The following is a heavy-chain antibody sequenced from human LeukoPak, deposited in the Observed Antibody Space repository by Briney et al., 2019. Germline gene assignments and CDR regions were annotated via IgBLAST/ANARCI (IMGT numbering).Heavy chain of an antibody. CDR1: GFTFSSYW. CDR3: ARDEYSGYDLYYFDY. CDR2: IKQDGSEK. V-gene: IGHV3-7*01. J-gene: IGHJ4*02. Sequence: PGGSLRLSCAASGFTFSSYWMSWVRQAPGKGLEWVANIKQDGSEKYYVDSVKGRFTISRDNAKNSLYLQMNSLRAEDTAVYYCARDEYSGYDLYYFDYWGQGTLVTVSS. D-gene: IGHD5-12*01.